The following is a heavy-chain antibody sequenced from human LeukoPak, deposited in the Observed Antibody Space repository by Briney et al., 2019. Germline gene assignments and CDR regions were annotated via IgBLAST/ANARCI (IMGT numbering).Heavy chain of an antibody. Sequence: SETPSLTCTVSGGSISSYYWSWIRQPPGKGLEWIGYIYYSGSTNYNPSLKSRVTISVDTSKNQFSLKLSSVTAADTAVYYCANLLSVGKFDYWGQGTLVTVSS. J-gene: IGHJ4*02. CDR2: IYYSGST. CDR3: ANLLSVGKFDY. V-gene: IGHV4-59*01. CDR1: GGSISSYY.